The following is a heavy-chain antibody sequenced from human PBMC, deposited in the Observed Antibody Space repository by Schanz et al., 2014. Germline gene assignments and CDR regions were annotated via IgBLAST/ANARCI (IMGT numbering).Heavy chain of an antibody. CDR2: IVPIAGIT. Sequence: VQSVHSGTEVQKLGASVKVSCKASGYTFTSYGINWVRQAPGQGLEWMGRIVPIAGITNYAQRFQGRVTITADKSSDTAYMELSSLRSEDTAVYYCARGRGCTGGSCYSWFDLWGQGTLVTVAS. CDR1: GYTFTSYG. V-gene: IGHV1-69*09. J-gene: IGHJ5*02. D-gene: IGHD2-15*01. CDR3: ARGRGCTGGSCYSWFDL.